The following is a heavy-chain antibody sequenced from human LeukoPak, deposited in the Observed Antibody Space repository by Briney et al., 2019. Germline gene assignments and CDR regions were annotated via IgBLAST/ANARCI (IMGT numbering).Heavy chain of an antibody. CDR2: ISGSGGST. J-gene: IGHJ4*02. CDR3: AKDGGYCSSTSCYLDY. Sequence: GSLRLSFAASGFTFSSYAMSWVRQAPGKGLEWVSAISGSGGSTYYADPVKGRFTISRDNSKNTLYLQMNSLRAEDTAVYYCAKDGGYCSSTSCYLDYWGQGTLVTVSS. D-gene: IGHD2-2*01. V-gene: IGHV3-23*01. CDR1: GFTFSSYA.